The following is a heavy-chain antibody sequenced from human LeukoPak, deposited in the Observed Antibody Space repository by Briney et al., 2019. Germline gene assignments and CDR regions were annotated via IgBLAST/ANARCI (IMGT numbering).Heavy chain of an antibody. V-gene: IGHV3-23*01. CDR2: ISGSGGST. Sequence: GGSLRLSCAASGFTFSSYSMNWVRQAPGKGLEWVSAISGSGGSTYYADSVKGRFTISRDNSKNTLYLQMNSLRAEDTAVYYCAKSDDSSGYYSGAFDIWGQGTMVTVSS. CDR3: AKSDDSSGYYSGAFDI. D-gene: IGHD3-22*01. J-gene: IGHJ3*02. CDR1: GFTFSSYS.